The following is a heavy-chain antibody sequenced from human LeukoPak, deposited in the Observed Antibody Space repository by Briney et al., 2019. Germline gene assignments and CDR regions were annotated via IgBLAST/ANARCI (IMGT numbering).Heavy chain of an antibody. D-gene: IGHD1-1*01. J-gene: IGHJ4*02. CDR3: TRYNVGFES. CDR1: GFTFSGSV. CDR2: IRSKTNSYAT. Sequence: PGESLTLSCAASGFTFSGSVIHWVRQSSGKGLEWVGRIRSKTNSYATSYAASVKGRFALSRDDSKNTAYLQMNSLKTEDTAVYYCTRYNVGFESWGQGTLVTVSS. V-gene: IGHV3-73*01.